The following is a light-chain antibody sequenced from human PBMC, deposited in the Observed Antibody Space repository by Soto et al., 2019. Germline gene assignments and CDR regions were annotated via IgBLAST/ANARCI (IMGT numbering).Light chain of an antibody. Sequence: DIQMTQSPSTLSASVGDRVTITCRASQSIGTWLAWYQQKPGKAPKLLIYKASNLESGVPSRFSGSGSGSEFTLTISSLQPDDFATYFCQQYKSHSWTFGQGTKVEIK. J-gene: IGKJ1*01. CDR1: QSIGTW. CDR2: KAS. V-gene: IGKV1-5*03. CDR3: QQYKSHSWT.